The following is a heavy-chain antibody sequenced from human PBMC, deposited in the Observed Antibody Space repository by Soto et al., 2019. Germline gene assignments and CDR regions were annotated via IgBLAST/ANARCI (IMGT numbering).Heavy chain of an antibody. Sequence: QVQLQQWGAGLLKPSETLSLTCAVYGGSFSGYYWSWIHQPPGKGLEWIGEINHSGSTPYNPSLKSRVNISVDTSEKQFSLKLSSVTAADTAVYYCARHGNYCFDYWGQGTLVTVSS. V-gene: IGHV4-34*01. J-gene: IGHJ4*02. D-gene: IGHD1-26*01. CDR3: ARHGNYCFDY. CDR1: GGSFSGYY. CDR2: INHSGST.